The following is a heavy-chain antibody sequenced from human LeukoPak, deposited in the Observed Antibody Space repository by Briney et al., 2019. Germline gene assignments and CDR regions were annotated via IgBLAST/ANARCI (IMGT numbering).Heavy chain of an antibody. CDR2: ISGSGGST. J-gene: IGHJ6*03. D-gene: IGHD2-2*01. CDR1: GFTFSSYG. V-gene: IGHV3-23*01. Sequence: GGSLRLSCAASGFTFSSYGMSWVRQAPGKGLEWVSAISGSGGSTYYADSVKGRLTISRDNSKNTLYLQMNSLRAEDTAVYYCAKVPRTGYCSSTSCYPGKVYYYYYMDVWGKGTTVTVSS. CDR3: AKVPRTGYCSSTSCYPGKVYYYYYMDV.